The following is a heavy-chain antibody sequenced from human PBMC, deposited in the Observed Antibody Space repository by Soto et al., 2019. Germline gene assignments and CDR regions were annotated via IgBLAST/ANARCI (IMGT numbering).Heavy chain of an antibody. J-gene: IGHJ6*02. Sequence: ASVKVSCKASGYTFTGYYIHWVRQAPGQGLEWMGWLNPNSGDTKYGQRFRGRVSMTRDTSISTAYMDLSRVTSDDTAMYHCARAGVAAPRSGEYGLDVWGQGTTVTVSS. CDR2: LNPNSGDT. CDR3: ARAGVAAPRSGEYGLDV. V-gene: IGHV1-2*02. CDR1: GYTFTGYY. D-gene: IGHD6-13*01.